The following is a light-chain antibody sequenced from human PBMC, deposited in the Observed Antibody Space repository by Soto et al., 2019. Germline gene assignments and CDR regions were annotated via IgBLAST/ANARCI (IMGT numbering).Light chain of an antibody. V-gene: IGKV1-12*01. Sequence: DFQMTQSPSSVSASVGDRVTISCRASRDINTRLAWYQQKPGKAPKLLIYAASTLQNGVPSRFSGSASGTDFTLTISSLQPEAFATYYCHQANTLPLTFGGGTKVEIK. CDR2: AAS. J-gene: IGKJ4*01. CDR1: RDINTR. CDR3: HQANTLPLT.